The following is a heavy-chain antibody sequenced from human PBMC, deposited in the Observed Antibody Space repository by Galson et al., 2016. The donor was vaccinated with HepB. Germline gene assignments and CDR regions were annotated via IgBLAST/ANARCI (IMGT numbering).Heavy chain of an antibody. CDR1: GFTFTTFA. V-gene: IGHV3-23*01. CDR3: ARRAYGGWFFDY. D-gene: IGHD6-19*01. CDR2: ISGSGGGT. Sequence: SLRLSCAASGFTFTTFAMNWVRQAPGKGLEWVSAISGSGGGTFYADSVKGRFTISRDNSKNTLYLQMNSLSAEETAVYYCARRAYGGWFFDYWGQGTLVTVSS. J-gene: IGHJ4*02.